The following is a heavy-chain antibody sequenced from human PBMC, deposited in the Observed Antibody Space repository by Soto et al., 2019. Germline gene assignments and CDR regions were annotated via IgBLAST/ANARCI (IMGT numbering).Heavy chain of an antibody. J-gene: IGHJ6*02. CDR1: GFTFSNTW. D-gene: IGHD2-2*01. CDR3: ATDGSYAQHV. Sequence: PGGSLRLSCAASGFTFSNTWMHWFRQAPGKGLVWVSHINSDGTTTTYADSVKGRFTISRDNAKNTVHLQMNSLRAEDTAVYYCATDGSYAQHVWGQGTTVTVSS. V-gene: IGHV3-74*01. CDR2: INSDGTTT.